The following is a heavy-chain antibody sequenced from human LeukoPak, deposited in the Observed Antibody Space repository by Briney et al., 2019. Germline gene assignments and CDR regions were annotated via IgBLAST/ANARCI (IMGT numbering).Heavy chain of an antibody. Sequence: GASVKVSCKASGYTFSTYGISWVRQAPGQGLEWMGWISAYNGNTNYAQKLQGRVTMTTDTSTSTAYMELRSLRSDDTAVYYCARESPTGMPLSIAAPEKTDHWYFDLWGRGTLVTVSS. CDR2: ISAYNGNT. CDR3: ARESPTGMPLSIAAPEKTDHWYFDL. J-gene: IGHJ2*01. CDR1: GYTFSTYG. D-gene: IGHD6-6*01. V-gene: IGHV1-18*01.